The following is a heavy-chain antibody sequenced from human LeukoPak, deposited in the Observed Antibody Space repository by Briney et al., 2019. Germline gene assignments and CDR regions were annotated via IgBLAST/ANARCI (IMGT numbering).Heavy chain of an antibody. Sequence: GGSLRLSCAASGFTFSGYAMHWVRQAPGKGLEWVAFIQSDGSNKYYADSVKGRFTISRDNSKNTLYLQMNSLRAEDTAVYYCAKDVTMGVPAAIIARGYYMDVWGKGTTVTVSS. CDR3: AKDVTMGVPAAIIARGYYMDV. J-gene: IGHJ6*03. D-gene: IGHD2-2*02. CDR1: GFTFSGYA. CDR2: IQSDGSNK. V-gene: IGHV3-30*02.